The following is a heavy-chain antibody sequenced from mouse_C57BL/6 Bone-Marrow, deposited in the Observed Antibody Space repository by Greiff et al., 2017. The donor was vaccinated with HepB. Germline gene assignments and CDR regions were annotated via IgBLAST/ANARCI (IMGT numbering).Heavy chain of an antibody. CDR2: IDPSDSYT. Sequence: QVQLQQPGAELVMPGASVKLSCKASGYTFTSYWMHWVKQRPGQGLEWIGEIDPSDSYTNYNQKFKGKSTLTVDKSSSTAYMQLSSLTSEDSAVYYWANASYYGSSPWYFDVWGTGTTVTVSS. J-gene: IGHJ1*03. CDR1: GYTFTSYW. V-gene: IGHV1-69*01. D-gene: IGHD1-1*01. CDR3: ANASYYGSSPWYFDV.